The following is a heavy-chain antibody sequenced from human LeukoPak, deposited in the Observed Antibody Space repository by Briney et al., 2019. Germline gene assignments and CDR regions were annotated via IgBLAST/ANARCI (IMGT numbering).Heavy chain of an antibody. CDR2: ISAFNGNR. J-gene: IGHJ6*02. V-gene: IGHV1-18*01. CDR3: ARQRDAMDV. CDR1: GFNFTAFG. Sequence: ASVKVSSKASGFNFTAFGISWVRQAPGQGLEWMGWISAFNGNRNYAQNLQGRVTMTTDISTSTAYMELRSLISDDTAVYYCARQRDAMDVWGQGTSVTVSS.